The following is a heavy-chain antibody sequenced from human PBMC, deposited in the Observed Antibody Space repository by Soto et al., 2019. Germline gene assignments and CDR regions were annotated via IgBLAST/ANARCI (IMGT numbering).Heavy chain of an antibody. Sequence: GASVKVSCKASGFTFTGSSIHWVRQAPGQNLQWLGWIDTNNGRTKYSQSFQGRFTISRDNAKNTLYLQMNSLRGEDTAMYYCARVVVPHTEYDAFDIWGQGTMVTVSS. D-gene: IGHD2-15*01. CDR1: GFTFTGSS. CDR2: IDTNNGRT. J-gene: IGHJ3*02. CDR3: ARVVVPHTEYDAFDI. V-gene: IGHV1-3*04.